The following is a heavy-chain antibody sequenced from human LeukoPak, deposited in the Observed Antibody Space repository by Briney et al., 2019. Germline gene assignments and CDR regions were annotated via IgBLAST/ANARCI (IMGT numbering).Heavy chain of an antibody. CDR1: GGTFSSYA. V-gene: IGHV1-69*13. J-gene: IGHJ5*02. Sequence: SVKVSCKASGGTFSSYAISWVRQAPGQGLEWMGGIIPIFGTANYAQKFQGRVTITADESTSTAYMELSSLRSEDTGVYYCARVKATGTTRWFDPWGQGTLVTVSS. D-gene: IGHD1-7*01. CDR2: IIPIFGTA. CDR3: ARVKATGTTRWFDP.